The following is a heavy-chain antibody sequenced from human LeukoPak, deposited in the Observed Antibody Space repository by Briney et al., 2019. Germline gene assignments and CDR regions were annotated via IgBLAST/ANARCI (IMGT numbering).Heavy chain of an antibody. V-gene: IGHV3-11*04. CDR1: GFTFSDYY. D-gene: IGHD3-10*02. Sequence: GGSLRLSCAASGFTFSDYYMTWIRQAPGKGLEWISYISNSGRTIYYADSVRGRFTISRDKAKNSVYLQMNSLRAEDTAVYHCAELGITMIGGVWGKGTTVTISS. J-gene: IGHJ6*04. CDR3: AELGITMIGGV. CDR2: ISNSGRTI.